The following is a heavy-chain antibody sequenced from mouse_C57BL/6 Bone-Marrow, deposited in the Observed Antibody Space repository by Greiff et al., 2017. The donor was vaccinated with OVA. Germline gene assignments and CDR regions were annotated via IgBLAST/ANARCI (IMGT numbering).Heavy chain of an antibody. CDR1: GFTFSSYA. Sequence: VQLKESGGGLVKPGGSLKLSCAASGFTFSSYAMSWVRQTPEKRLEWVATISDGGSYTYSPDNVKGRFTISRDNAKNNLYLQMSHLKSEDTAMYYCARGGADFDYWGQGTTLTVSS. V-gene: IGHV5-4*01. J-gene: IGHJ2*01. CDR3: ARGGADFDY. CDR2: ISDGGSYT.